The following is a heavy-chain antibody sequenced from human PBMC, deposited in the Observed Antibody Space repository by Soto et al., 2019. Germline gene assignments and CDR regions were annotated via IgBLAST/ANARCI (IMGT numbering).Heavy chain of an antibody. V-gene: IGHV3-23*01. CDR1: GFTFSNYA. CDR3: GKGSGAYYYGSWTSYYYYLDV. Sequence: EVQLLESGGGVVQPGGSLRLSCAVSGFTFSNYAVSWVRQAPGKGLEWVAAITGSADSTYYADSVEGRLTISRENTKNTLNLQMSSRRAEDTALYYCGKGSGAYYYGSWTSYYYYLDVWGKGTTVTVSS. J-gene: IGHJ6*03. D-gene: IGHD3-10*01. CDR2: ITGSADST.